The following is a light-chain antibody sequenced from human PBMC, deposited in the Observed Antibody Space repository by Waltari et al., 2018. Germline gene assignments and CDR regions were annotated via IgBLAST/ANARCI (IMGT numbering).Light chain of an antibody. J-gene: IGLJ3*02. CDR2: VNSDGSH. CDR1: SGHSTNV. V-gene: IGLV4-69*01. CDR3: ETGGHGTWV. Sequence: QLVLTQSPSASASLGASVKLTCTLSSGHSTNVIAWHQQQPERGPRYLMKVNSDGSHSKGDVIPDRFSCSSSGAGRYLTISSLQSEDEADYYCETGGHGTWVFGGGTKLTVL.